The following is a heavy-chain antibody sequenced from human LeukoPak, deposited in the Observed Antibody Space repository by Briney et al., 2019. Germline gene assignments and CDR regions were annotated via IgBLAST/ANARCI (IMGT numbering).Heavy chain of an antibody. CDR2: ISSSGSTI. Sequence: GGSLRLSCAASGFTFSSYEMNWVRQAPGKGLEWVSYISSSGSTIYYAHSVKGRFTISRDNAKNSLYLQINSLRAEDTAVYYCARGTPYQRYSDWVLTNGAFDYWGQGTLVTVSS. V-gene: IGHV3-48*03. CDR1: GFTFSSYE. CDR3: ARGTPYQRYSDWVLTNGAFDY. D-gene: IGHD3-9*01. J-gene: IGHJ4*02.